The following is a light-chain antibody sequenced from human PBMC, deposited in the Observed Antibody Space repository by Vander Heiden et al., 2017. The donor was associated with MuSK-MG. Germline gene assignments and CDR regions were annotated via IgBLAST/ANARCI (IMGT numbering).Light chain of an antibody. CDR3: HQVYGSFHT. Sequence: EIVFTQSPGTLSFSPGERAPLSCRASQSVSSNYLAWYQQKPGPTPRLLIYGASSSATGIPDRFSGSGSGTDFTLTIIRLEPEDFTVYYCHQVYGSFHTFGQGSKLEIK. CDR2: GAS. V-gene: IGKV3-20*01. CDR1: QSVSSNY. J-gene: IGKJ2*01.